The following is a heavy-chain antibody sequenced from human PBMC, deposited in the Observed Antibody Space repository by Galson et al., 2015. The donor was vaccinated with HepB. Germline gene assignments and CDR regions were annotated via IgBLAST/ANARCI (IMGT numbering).Heavy chain of an antibody. CDR3: AREFWGLSRVTKSDLSRSY. CDR2: IYSGGST. V-gene: IGHV3-53*04. CDR1: GFTVSSNY. Sequence: SLRLSCAASGFTVSSNYMSWVRQAPGKGLEWVSVIYSGGSTYYADSVKGRFTISIHNSKNTLYLQMNSLRAEDTAVYYCAREFWGLSRVTKSDLSRSYWGQGTLVTVSS. J-gene: IGHJ4*02. D-gene: IGHD4-17*01.